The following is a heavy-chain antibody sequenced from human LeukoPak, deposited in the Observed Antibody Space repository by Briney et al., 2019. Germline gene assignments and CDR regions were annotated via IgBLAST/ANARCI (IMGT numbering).Heavy chain of an antibody. Sequence: PGGSLRLSCAASGFTFSSYAMSWVRQAPGKGLEWVGRIKSKTDGGTTGYAAPVKGRFTISRDDSKNTLYLQMNSLKTEDTAVYYCYGSGSYRYFDYWGQGTLVTVSS. J-gene: IGHJ4*02. CDR2: IKSKTDGGTT. V-gene: IGHV3-15*01. D-gene: IGHD3-10*01. CDR1: GFTFSSYA. CDR3: YGSGSYRYFDY.